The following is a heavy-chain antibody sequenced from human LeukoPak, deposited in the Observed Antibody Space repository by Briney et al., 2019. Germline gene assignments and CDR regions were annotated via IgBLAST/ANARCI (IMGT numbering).Heavy chain of an antibody. J-gene: IGHJ4*02. D-gene: IGHD6-13*01. CDR2: INPNSAGT. CDR1: Y. CDR3: ARFEQQLGLDY. V-gene: IGHV1-2*02. Sequence: YMGWVRQAPGQGLEWMGWINPNSAGTNYAQTFQGRLTMTSDTSISTAYMELSRLRSDDTAVYYCARFEQQLGLDYWGQGTLVTVSS.